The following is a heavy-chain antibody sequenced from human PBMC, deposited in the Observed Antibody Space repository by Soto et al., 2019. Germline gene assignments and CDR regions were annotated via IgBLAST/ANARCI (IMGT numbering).Heavy chain of an antibody. CDR1: GGTFSSYG. V-gene: IGHV1-69*01. D-gene: IGHD6-13*01. Sequence: SVKVSCRGAGGTFSSYGMRWVRQDHGQGLEWMGGIIPIFGTANYAQKLQGRVTITADESTSTAYMELSSLRSEDTAVYYCARDQGTAAGIFYYYYYGMDVWGQGTTVTVSS. J-gene: IGHJ6*02. CDR3: ARDQGTAAGIFYYYYYGMDV. CDR2: IIPIFGTA.